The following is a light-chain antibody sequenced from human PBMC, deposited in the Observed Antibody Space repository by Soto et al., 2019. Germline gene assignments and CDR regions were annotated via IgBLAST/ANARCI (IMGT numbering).Light chain of an antibody. CDR3: SSHASNRDVL. V-gene: IGLV2-14*03. CDR2: DVT. Sequence: QSVLTQPASVSGSPGQSITISCTGTSSDVGGYNYVSWYQQYPGKAPKLMIYDVTSRPSGVSNRFSGSKSGNTASLTISGLQAEYEADYYCSSHASNRDVLSGGGTKVTVL. CDR1: SSDVGGYNY. J-gene: IGLJ3*02.